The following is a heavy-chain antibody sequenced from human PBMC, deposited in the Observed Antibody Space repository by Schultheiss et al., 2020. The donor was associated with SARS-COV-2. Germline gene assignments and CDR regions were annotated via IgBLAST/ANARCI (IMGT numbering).Heavy chain of an antibody. CDR3: AKDLVRRLSFDY. CDR2: IWYDGSNK. J-gene: IGHJ4*02. CDR1: GFTFSSYE. D-gene: IGHD1-1*01. Sequence: GGSLRLSCAASGFTFSSYEMNWVRQAPGKGLEWVAVIWYDGSNKRYADSVKGRFTISRDNSKNTLYLQMNSLRAEDTAVYYCAKDLVRRLSFDYWGQGTLVTVSS. V-gene: IGHV3-33*06.